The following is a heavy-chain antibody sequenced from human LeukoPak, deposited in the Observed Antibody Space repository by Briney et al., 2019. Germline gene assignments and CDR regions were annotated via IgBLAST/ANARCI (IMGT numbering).Heavy chain of an antibody. D-gene: IGHD6-13*01. Sequence: PGGSLRLSCAASGFTFDDYAMHWVRQAPGKGLEWVSAISGSGGSTYYADSVKGRFTISRDNSKNTLYLQMNSLRAEDTAVYYCAKDTSWPQLDYFDYWGQGTLVTVSS. J-gene: IGHJ4*02. CDR2: ISGSGGST. CDR3: AKDTSWPQLDYFDY. V-gene: IGHV3-23*01. CDR1: GFTFDDYA.